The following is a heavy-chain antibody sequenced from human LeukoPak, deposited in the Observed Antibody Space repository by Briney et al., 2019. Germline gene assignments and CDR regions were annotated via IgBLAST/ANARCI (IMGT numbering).Heavy chain of an antibody. CDR1: GYTFTSYH. D-gene: IGHD6-19*01. V-gene: IGHV1-46*01. J-gene: IGHJ4*02. CDR2: INPSGGST. CDR3: ARADPSGWYYY. Sequence: ASVKVSCKASGYTFTSYHMHWVRQAPGQGLEWMGIINPSGGSTSYAQKFQGRVTMTRDTSTSTVYMELSSLRSEDTAVYYCARADPSGWYYYWGQGTLVTVSS.